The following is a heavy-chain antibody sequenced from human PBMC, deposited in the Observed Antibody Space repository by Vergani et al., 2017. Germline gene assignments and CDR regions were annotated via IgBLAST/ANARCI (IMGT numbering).Heavy chain of an antibody. CDR1: GESIRNGSHY. V-gene: IGHV4-61*02. J-gene: IGHJ4*02. CDR3: ARSRPYCTSGSCPAI. CDR2: IHTGGST. D-gene: IGHD2-15*01. Sequence: QVKLQESGPGLLKPSKTLSLTCTVSGESIRNGSHYWSWIRQPAGKGPEWIGHIHTGGSTDLNPAFKSRVSISVDTSKSQFSLKLNSVTVADTAVYYWARSRPYCTSGSCPAIWGQGTLVTVSS.